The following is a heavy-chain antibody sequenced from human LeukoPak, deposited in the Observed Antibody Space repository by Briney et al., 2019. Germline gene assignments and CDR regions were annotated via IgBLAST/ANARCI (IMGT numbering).Heavy chain of an antibody. Sequence: SETLSLTYTVSGGSISSGSYYWSWIRQHPGKGLEWIGYINYSGSTYYNPSLKSRVTISVDTSKTQFSLKLSSVTAADTAVNYCAGDAIFGVVTWFDPWGQGTLVTVSS. CDR1: GGSISSGSYY. V-gene: IGHV4-31*03. J-gene: IGHJ5*02. D-gene: IGHD3-3*02. CDR2: INYSGST. CDR3: AGDAIFGVVTWFDP.